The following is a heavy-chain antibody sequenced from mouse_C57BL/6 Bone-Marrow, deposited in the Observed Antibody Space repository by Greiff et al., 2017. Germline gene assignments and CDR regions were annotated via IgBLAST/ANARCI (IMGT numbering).Heavy chain of an antibody. J-gene: IGHJ4*01. Sequence: EVKLVESGGGLVQPGGSLSLSCAASGFTFTDYYISWVRQPPGKALEWLGFIRNKANGYTTEYSASVKGRFTISRDNSQSILYLQMNALRAEDSATYYCARSRYAMDYWGQGTSVTVSS. CDR2: IRNKANGYTT. CDR1: GFTFTDYY. CDR3: ARSRYAMDY. V-gene: IGHV7-3*01.